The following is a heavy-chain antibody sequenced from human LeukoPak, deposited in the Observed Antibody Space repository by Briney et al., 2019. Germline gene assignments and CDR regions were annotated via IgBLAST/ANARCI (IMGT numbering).Heavy chain of an antibody. J-gene: IGHJ5*02. V-gene: IGHV4-4*07. CDR2: IHTSGNT. CDR1: SDSINGYY. Sequence: SETLSLTCNVSSDSINGYYWSWIRQPAGKGLECIWRIHTSGNTDYNPSLKSRVTMSVGTSRNQSSLKLTSVTAADTAVYYCAREVAEWFDPWGQGTLVTVSS. CDR3: AREVAEWFDP.